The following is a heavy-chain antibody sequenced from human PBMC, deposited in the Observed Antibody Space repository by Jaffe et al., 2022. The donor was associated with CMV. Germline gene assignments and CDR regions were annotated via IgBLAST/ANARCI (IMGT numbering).Heavy chain of an antibody. CDR1: GFTFSNAW. J-gene: IGHJ5*02. CDR2: IKSKTDGGTT. Sequence: EVQLVESGGGLVKPGGSLRLSCAASGFTFSNAWMSWVRQAPGKGLEWVGRIKSKTDGGTTDYAAPVKGRFTISRDDSKNTLYLQMNSLKTEDTAVYYCTTDPYYDSSGYYLWGQGTLVTVSS. CDR3: TTDPYYDSSGYYL. V-gene: IGHV3-15*01. D-gene: IGHD3-22*01.